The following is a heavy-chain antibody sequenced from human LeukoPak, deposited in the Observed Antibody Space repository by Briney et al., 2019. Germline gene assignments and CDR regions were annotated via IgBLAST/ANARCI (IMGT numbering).Heavy chain of an antibody. D-gene: IGHD3-3*01. CDR1: GFTFSGYG. CDR2: ISGGSSNI. Sequence: GGSLRLSCAASGFTFSGYGMNWVRQAPGKGLEWASYISGGSSNIYYADSVKGRFTISRDNSKNTLYLQMNSLRAEDTAVYYCASSRGVDFWSGYYLDYWGQGTLVTVSS. J-gene: IGHJ4*02. V-gene: IGHV3-48*01. CDR3: ASSRGVDFWSGYYLDY.